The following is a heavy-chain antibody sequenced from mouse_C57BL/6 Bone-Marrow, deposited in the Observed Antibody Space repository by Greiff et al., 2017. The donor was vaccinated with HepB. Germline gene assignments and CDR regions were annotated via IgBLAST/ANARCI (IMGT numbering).Heavy chain of an antibody. CDR2: IWRGGST. D-gene: IGHD1-1*01. V-gene: IGHV2-5*01. Sequence: QVQLKESGPGLVQPSQSLSITCTVSGFSLTSYGVHWVRQSPGKGLEWLGVIWRGGSTDYNAAFMSRLSITKDNSKSQVFFKMNSLQADDTAIYYSAKKGYGRSRGWFAYWGQGTLVTVSA. J-gene: IGHJ3*01. CDR3: AKKGYGRSRGWFAY. CDR1: GFSLTSYG.